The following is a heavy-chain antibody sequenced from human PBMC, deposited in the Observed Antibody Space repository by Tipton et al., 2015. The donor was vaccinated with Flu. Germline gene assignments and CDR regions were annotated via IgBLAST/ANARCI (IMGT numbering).Heavy chain of an antibody. CDR3: VRDKYSNSPLGSLFDY. V-gene: IGHV3-7*01. Sequence: VQLVQSGGGLVQPGGSLRLSCADSGFTFSSYWMSWIRQAPGKGLEWVATIKHDGYEEYYVDSVKGRFTISRDNSKNSLYLQMNSLRGEDTAVYYCVRDKYSNSPLGSLFDYWGQGTLVTVSS. CDR1: GFTFSSYW. J-gene: IGHJ4*02. CDR2: IKHDGYEE. D-gene: IGHD5-18*01.